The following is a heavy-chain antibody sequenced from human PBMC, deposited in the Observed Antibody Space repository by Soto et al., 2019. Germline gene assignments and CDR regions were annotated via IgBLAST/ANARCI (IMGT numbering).Heavy chain of an antibody. CDR3: ARDRNWKGCYGMDV. V-gene: IGHV4-59*01. CDR1: GGSISSYD. Sequence: SDTLSLTSTISGGSISSYDLSWIRQPPGKGLEWIGYIYYSGSTNYNPSLQSRVTISVDTSKNQFSLKLSSVTAADTAVYYCARDRNWKGCYGMDVWGQGTTVTVSS. D-gene: IGHD1-1*01. J-gene: IGHJ6*02. CDR2: IYYSGST.